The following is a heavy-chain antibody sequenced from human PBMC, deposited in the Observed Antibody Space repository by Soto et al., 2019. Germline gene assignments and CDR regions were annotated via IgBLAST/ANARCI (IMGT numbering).Heavy chain of an antibody. D-gene: IGHD6-19*01. J-gene: IGHJ4*02. CDR2: IYRDGRT. CDR3: ARGKGIGWYESSDY. CDR1: GFTVSISY. V-gene: IGHV3-53*01. Sequence: EVPLVESGGGLIQPGESLRLSCAASGFTVSISYMSWVRQAPGKGLEWVSTIYRDGRTFYADSVEGRFTISRDNSKNTLYLQMNSLRVEDTATYYCARGKGIGWYESSDYWGQGTLVTVSS.